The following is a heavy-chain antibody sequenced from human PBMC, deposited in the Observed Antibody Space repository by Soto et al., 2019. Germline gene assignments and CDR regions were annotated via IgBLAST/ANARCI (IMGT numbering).Heavy chain of an antibody. CDR1: GGPIDSSSYY. CDR2: LHYRVNT. Sequence: QLQLQESGPGLVKASETLSLTCTVSGGPIDSSSYYWDWIRQPPGKGLEWIGSLHYRVNTYYNPSLKNRVTISIDTSKNQFSPSLSSVTATDTAVYYCARRGTITVAVDYWGQGTLLTVSS. D-gene: IGHD6-19*01. V-gene: IGHV4-39*01. CDR3: ARRGTITVAVDY. J-gene: IGHJ4*02.